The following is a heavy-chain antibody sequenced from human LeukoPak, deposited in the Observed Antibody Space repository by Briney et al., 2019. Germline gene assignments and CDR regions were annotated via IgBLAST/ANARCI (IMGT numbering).Heavy chain of an antibody. CDR1: GFTFSNYA. CDR2: ISGSGGST. J-gene: IGHJ4*02. D-gene: IGHD1-26*01. V-gene: IGHV3-23*01. CDR3: AKKWGVGTTTLDYFDY. Sequence: KAGGSLRLSCAASGFTFSNYAMSWVRQAPGKGLEWVSGISGSGGSTYYADSVKGRFTISRDNSKNTLYLQMNSLTDEDTAVYYCAKKWGVGTTTLDYFDYWGQGTLVTVSS.